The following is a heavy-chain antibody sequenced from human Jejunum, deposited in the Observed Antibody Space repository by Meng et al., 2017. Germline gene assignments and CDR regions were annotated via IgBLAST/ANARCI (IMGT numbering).Heavy chain of an antibody. Sequence: GGSLRLSCAASGFTFSDHYMDWVRQAPGKGLEWVGRTRNKANSYTTDYAASVKGRFTISRDDSKNSLYLQMNSLKTEDTAVYYCARDGRSGSYFDSWGQGTRVTGSS. V-gene: IGHV3-72*01. J-gene: IGHJ4*02. CDR3: ARDGRSGSYFDS. CDR1: GFTFSDHY. D-gene: IGHD1-26*01. CDR2: TRNKANSYTT.